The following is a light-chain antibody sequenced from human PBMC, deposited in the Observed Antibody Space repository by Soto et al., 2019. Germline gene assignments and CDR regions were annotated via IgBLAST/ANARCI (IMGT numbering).Light chain of an antibody. CDR1: SSDDGGYNY. V-gene: IGLV2-14*03. J-gene: IGLJ2*01. Sequence: QSALTQHASVSGSPGQSITISCTGTSSDDGGYNYVSWYQQHPGKAPKHMIYDVSNRPSGVSNRFSGSKSGNTASLTISGLQAEDEADYYCSSYTSSSTLLFGGGTKLTVL. CDR2: DVS. CDR3: SSYTSSSTLL.